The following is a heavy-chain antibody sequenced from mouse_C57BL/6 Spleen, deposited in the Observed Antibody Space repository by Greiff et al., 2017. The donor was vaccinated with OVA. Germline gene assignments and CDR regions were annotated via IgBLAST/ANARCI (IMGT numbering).Heavy chain of an antibody. V-gene: IGHV14-2*01. CDR3: ASYYYGSSGFAY. J-gene: IGHJ3*01. Sequence: EVKLQESGAELVKPGASVKLSCTASGFNIKDYYMHWVKQRTEQGLEWIGRIDPEDGETKYAPKFQGKATITADTSSNTAYLQLSSLTSEDTAVYYCASYYYGSSGFAYWGQGTLVTVSA. CDR2: IDPEDGET. D-gene: IGHD1-1*01. CDR1: GFNIKDYY.